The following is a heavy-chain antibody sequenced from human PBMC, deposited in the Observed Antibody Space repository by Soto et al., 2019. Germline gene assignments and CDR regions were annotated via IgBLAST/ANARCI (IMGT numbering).Heavy chain of an antibody. D-gene: IGHD3-3*01. V-gene: IGHV1-69*12. Sequence: QVQLVQSGAEVKKPGSSVKVSCKASGGTFSSYAISWVRQAPGQGLEWMGGIIPIFGTANYAQKFQGRVTITADESTSTAYMELRSLRSEDTAVYYCARGLGTSITIFGGVERQGIYSYYGMDVWGQGTTVTVSS. CDR1: GGTFSSYA. J-gene: IGHJ6*02. CDR3: ARGLGTSITIFGGVERQGIYSYYGMDV. CDR2: IIPIFGTA.